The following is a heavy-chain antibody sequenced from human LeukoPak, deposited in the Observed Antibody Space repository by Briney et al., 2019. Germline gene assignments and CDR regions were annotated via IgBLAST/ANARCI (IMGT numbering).Heavy chain of an antibody. J-gene: IGHJ6*02. CDR2: IKPDGSKT. CDR1: GFTFSNYW. Sequence: PGGSLRLSCAASGFTFSNYWMSWVRQAPEKGLEWVANIKPDGSKTYSVDSVKGRFTISRDNAKNSLYLQMNSLRAEDTAVYYCARTLRFFRFLDVWGQGTTVTVSS. CDR3: ARTLRFFRFLDV. V-gene: IGHV3-7*03. D-gene: IGHD3-3*01.